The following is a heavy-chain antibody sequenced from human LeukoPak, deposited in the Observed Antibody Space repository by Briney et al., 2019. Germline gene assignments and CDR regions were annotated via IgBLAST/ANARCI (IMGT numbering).Heavy chain of an antibody. D-gene: IGHD4-11*01. CDR1: GYTFTSYY. J-gene: IGHJ6*02. CDR2: INPSGGST. V-gene: IGHV1-46*01. Sequence: ASVKVSCKASGYTFTSYYMHWVRQAPGQGLEWVGIINPSGGSTSYAQKFQGRVTMTRDTSTSTAYMELSSLRSEDTAVYYCARGYSNYAASPDYYYGMDVWGQGTTVTVSS. CDR3: ARGYSNYAASPDYYYGMDV.